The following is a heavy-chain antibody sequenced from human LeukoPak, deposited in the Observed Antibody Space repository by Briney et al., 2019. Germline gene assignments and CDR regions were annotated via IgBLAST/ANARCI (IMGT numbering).Heavy chain of an antibody. CDR1: GGSISSYY. V-gene: IGHV4-59*08. J-gene: IGHJ3*02. D-gene: IGHD5-24*01. CDR3: ARLRDGFDASDI. Sequence: PSETLSLTCTVSGGSISSYYWSWIRQPPGKGLEWIGYIYYSGSTNYNPSLKSRVTISVDTSKNQFSLKLSPVTAADTAVYYCARLRDGFDASDIWGQGTMVTVSS. CDR2: IYYSGST.